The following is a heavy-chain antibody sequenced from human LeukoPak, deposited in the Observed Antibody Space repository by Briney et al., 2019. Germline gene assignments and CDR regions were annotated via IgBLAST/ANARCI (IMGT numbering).Heavy chain of an antibody. Sequence: PGGSLRLSCAASGFTFSSYSMNWVRQAPGKGLEWVSSISSSSSTIYYADSVKGRFTISRDNAKNSLYLQMNSLRAEDTAVYYCARADYGDSYYFDYWGQGTLVTVSS. CDR1: GFTFSSYS. CDR2: ISSSSSTI. J-gene: IGHJ4*02. D-gene: IGHD4-17*01. V-gene: IGHV3-48*01. CDR3: ARADYGDSYYFDY.